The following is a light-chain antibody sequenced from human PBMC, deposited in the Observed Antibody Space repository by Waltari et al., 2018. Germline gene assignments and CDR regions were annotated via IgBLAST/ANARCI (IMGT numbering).Light chain of an antibody. CDR2: GAS. CDR1: HSISNW. CDR3: QQVNSFPAT. Sequence: DIQMTQSPSSVSAFVGVRVTITCRASHSISNWLAWYQQKPGKAPKLLIYGASDLHSGVPSRFSGSGAGTDFTLTISSLQAEDFATYYCQQVNSFPATFGGGTTVEIK. J-gene: IGKJ4*01. V-gene: IGKV1-12*01.